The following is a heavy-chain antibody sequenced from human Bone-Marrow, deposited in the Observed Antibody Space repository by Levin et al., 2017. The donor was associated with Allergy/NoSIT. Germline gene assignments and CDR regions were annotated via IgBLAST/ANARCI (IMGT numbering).Heavy chain of an antibody. CDR2: ISWNSYTI. CDR3: IKDMVRTTSSFLES. D-gene: IGHD3-3*01. J-gene: IGHJ4*02. Sequence: PGESLKISCEASGFNFNKFAMHWVRQAPGKGLEWVAGISWNSYTIDYADSVKGRFTISRDNGESSLFLQMNALRFDDTALYFCIKDMVRTTSSFLESWGQGTLVTVSS. V-gene: IGHV3-9*01. CDR1: GFNFNKFA.